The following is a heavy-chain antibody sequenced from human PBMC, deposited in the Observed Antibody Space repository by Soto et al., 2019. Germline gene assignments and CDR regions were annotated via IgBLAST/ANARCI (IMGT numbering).Heavy chain of an antibody. J-gene: IGHJ3*02. D-gene: IGHD2-15*01. Sequence: SVKVSCKASGGTFSSYAISWVRQAPGQGLEWMGGIIPIFGTANYAQKFQGRVTITADASTSTAYMELSSLRSEDTAVYYCARDPVSYCSGGSCYSGTDAFDIWGQGTMVTVSS. CDR3: ARDPVSYCSGGSCYSGTDAFDI. CDR1: GGTFSSYA. CDR2: IIPIFGTA. V-gene: IGHV1-69*13.